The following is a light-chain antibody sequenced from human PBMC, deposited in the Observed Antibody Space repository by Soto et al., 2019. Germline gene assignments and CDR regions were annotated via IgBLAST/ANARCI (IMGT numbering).Light chain of an antibody. J-gene: IGLJ3*02. CDR1: SSDVGAYNF. CDR3: SSYTTSTTLV. Sequence: QSALTQPASVSGSPGQSITISCTGTSSDVGAYNFVSWYQQHPGTAPKLIIYEVTNRPSGISNRFSGSKSGNTASLTISGLQAEDEADYYCSSYTTSTTLVFGGGTKLTVL. CDR2: EVT. V-gene: IGLV2-14*01.